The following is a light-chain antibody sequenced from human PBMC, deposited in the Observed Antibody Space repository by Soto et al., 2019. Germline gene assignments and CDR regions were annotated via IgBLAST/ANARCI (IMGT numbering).Light chain of an antibody. CDR2: GAS. J-gene: IGKJ2*01. Sequence: EIVLTQSPGTLSLSPGEGASLSCKASQSVYNNYLAWYQHKPGRSPRLLIYGASTRAAGIPDRFSGSGSGTDFTLTITRLDPEDFAIYYWQQYGSSVYTFGQGTKVEI. CDR1: QSVYNNY. CDR3: QQYGSSVYT. V-gene: IGKV3-20*01.